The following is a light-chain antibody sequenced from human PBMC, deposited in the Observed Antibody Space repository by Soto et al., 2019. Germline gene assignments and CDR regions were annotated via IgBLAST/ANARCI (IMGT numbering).Light chain of an antibody. CDR3: HQRNSWPRT. J-gene: IGKJ1*01. CDR1: QTVSNK. V-gene: IGKV3-11*01. Sequence: EIVLTQSPATLSSSPGERATLSCRASQTVSNKLAWYQHKPGQAPRLLIYDTSNRATGIPARFSGSGSGTDFTLTISSLAPEDFAVYYCHQRNSWPRTFGQGTKVEIK. CDR2: DTS.